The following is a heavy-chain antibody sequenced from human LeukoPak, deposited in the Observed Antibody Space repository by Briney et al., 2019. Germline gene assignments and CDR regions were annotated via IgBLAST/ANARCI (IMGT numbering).Heavy chain of an antibody. J-gene: IGHJ1*01. V-gene: IGHV3-73*01. CDR1: GFTFSGSA. CDR2: IRSKANSYAT. CDR3: ARGDDSWSGFYTTWEYFQH. D-gene: IGHD3-3*01. Sequence: PGGSLRLSGAASGFTFSGSAMHWVRQASGKGLEWVGRIRSKANSYATAYAASVKGRFTISRDDSKNTAYLQMNSLKTEDTAVYYCARGDDSWSGFYTTWEYFQHWGQGTLVTVSS.